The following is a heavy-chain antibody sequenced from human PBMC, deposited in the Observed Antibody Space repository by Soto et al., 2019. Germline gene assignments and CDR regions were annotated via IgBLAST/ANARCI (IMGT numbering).Heavy chain of an antibody. D-gene: IGHD1-1*01. Sequence: ASVKVSCKTSGGSFSSYTIAWVRLAPGQGLEWMGRIIPLLDITNYAHKFQGRVTITADKSTNTAYMELASLRSEDTAVYYCARDPNNFTYPLPSYYYFMDVWGKGTTVTVSS. V-gene: IGHV1-69*04. CDR3: ARDPNNFTYPLPSYYYFMDV. CDR2: IIPLLDIT. J-gene: IGHJ6*03. CDR1: GGSFSSYT.